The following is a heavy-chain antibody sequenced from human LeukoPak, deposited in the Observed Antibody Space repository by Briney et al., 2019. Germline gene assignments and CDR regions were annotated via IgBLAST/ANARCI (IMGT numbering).Heavy chain of an antibody. Sequence: PSETLSLTCAVYGGSFSGYYWSWIRQPPGKGLEWIGEINHSGSTNYNPSLKSRVTISVDTSKNQFSLKLSSVTAADTAVYYCARVNTMVRGFDPWGQGTLVTVSS. V-gene: IGHV4-34*01. CDR2: INHSGST. CDR1: GGSFSGYY. D-gene: IGHD3-10*01. J-gene: IGHJ5*02. CDR3: ARVNTMVRGFDP.